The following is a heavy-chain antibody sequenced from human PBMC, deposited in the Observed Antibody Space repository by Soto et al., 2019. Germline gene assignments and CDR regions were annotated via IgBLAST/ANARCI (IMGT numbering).Heavy chain of an antibody. CDR3: ARTLRGTGTTSGTSPYWYFDL. V-gene: IGHV1-46*01. CDR1: GYTFTSYY. J-gene: IGHJ2*01. CDR2: INPSGGST. Sequence: WASVKVSCKASGYTFTSYYMHWVRQAPGQGLEWMGIINPSGGSTSYAQKFQGRVTMTRDTSTSTVYMELSSLRSEDTAVYYCARTLRGTGTTSGTSPYWYFDLWGRGTLVTVSS. D-gene: IGHD1-7*01.